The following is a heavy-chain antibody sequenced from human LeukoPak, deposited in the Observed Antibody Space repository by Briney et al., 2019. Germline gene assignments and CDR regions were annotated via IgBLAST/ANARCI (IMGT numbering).Heavy chain of an antibody. D-gene: IGHD1-26*01. CDR2: IIPIFGTA. CDR1: GGTFSSYA. V-gene: IGHV1-69*06. CDR3: ARLPTTELKFDY. Sequence: ASVKVSCKASGGTFSSYAISWVRQAPGQGLEWMGGIIPIFGTANYAQKFQGRVTITADKSTSTAYMELSSLRSEDTAVYYCARLPTTELKFDYWGQGTLVTVSS. J-gene: IGHJ4*02.